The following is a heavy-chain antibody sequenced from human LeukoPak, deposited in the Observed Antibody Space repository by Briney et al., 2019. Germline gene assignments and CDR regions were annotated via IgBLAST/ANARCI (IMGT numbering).Heavy chain of an antibody. D-gene: IGHD2-21*02. CDR2: IHYTGST. CDR3: AGTYMTSARFDP. J-gene: IGHJ5*02. V-gene: IGHV4-31*03. Sequence: SETLSLTCTVSGGSISSGGYYWSWIRQHPGKGLEWIGYIHYTGSTYYNASLKSRVTISVDTSKNQFSLKLSSVTAADTAVYYCAGTYMTSARFDPWGQGTLVTVSS. CDR1: GGSISSGGYY.